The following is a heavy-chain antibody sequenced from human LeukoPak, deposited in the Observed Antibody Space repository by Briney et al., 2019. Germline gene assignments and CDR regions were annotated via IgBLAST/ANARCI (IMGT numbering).Heavy chain of an antibody. CDR1: GFIFSNYA. CDR3: VKASPYGGNSY. CDR2: ISGSGENT. Sequence: GGPLRLSCAASGFIFSNYAMSGVRQAPGRGREGVSAISGSGENTYYADSVKGRFTITRDNSKNTLYLQMNSLRAEDTAVYYCVKASPYGGNSYWGQGTLVSVPS. V-gene: IGHV3-23*01. D-gene: IGHD4-23*01. J-gene: IGHJ4*02.